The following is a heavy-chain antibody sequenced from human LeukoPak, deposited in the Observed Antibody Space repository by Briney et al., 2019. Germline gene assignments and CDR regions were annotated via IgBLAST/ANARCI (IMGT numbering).Heavy chain of an antibody. CDR1: GFTFSSYA. J-gene: IGHJ5*02. CDR2: ISGSGDYT. V-gene: IGHV3-23*01. CDR3: AKSVAYTDYDWFDP. Sequence: GGSPGLSCAASGFTFSSYAMSWVRQAPGKGLEWVSAISGSGDYTYYADSVKGRFTISRDNPKNTLYLQMSSLRVEDTAVYYCAKSVAYTDYDWFDPWGQGTLVTVSS. D-gene: IGHD4-17*01.